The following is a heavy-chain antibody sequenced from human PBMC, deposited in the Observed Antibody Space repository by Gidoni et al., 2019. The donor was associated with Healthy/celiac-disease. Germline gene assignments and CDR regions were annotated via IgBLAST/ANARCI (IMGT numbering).Heavy chain of an antibody. J-gene: IGHJ3*02. CDR2: IYYGGST. CDR3: ARPQGYYYDIGDAFDI. CDR1: GCSISNSSYY. Sequence: QLQLQDSGPGLVKPSETLSLTCTVSGCSISNSSYYWGWIRQPPGKGLEWIGSIYYGGSTYYNQSLKSRVTISVDTSKNQFSLKLSSVTAADTAVYYCARPQGYYYDIGDAFDIWGQGTMVTVSS. D-gene: IGHD3-22*01. V-gene: IGHV4-39*01.